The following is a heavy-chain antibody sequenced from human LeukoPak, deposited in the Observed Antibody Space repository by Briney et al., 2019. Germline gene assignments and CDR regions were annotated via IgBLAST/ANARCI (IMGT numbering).Heavy chain of an antibody. CDR1: GFTFSSYG. V-gene: IGHV3-30*02. CDR3: ARAVPDFWSPGYYYYYMDV. D-gene: IGHD3-3*01. Sequence: GGSLRLSCAASGFTFSSYGMHWVRQAPGKGLEWVAFIRYDGSNKYYADSVKGRFTISRDNSKNTLYLQMNSLRAEDTAVYYCARAVPDFWSPGYYYYYMDVWGKGTTVTVSS. J-gene: IGHJ6*03. CDR2: IRYDGSNK.